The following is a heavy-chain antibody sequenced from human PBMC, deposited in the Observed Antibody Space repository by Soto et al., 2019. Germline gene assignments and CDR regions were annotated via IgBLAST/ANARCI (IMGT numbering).Heavy chain of an antibody. CDR2: IYYSGST. V-gene: IGHV4-59*01. CDR1: GVSISSYY. J-gene: IGHJ4*02. D-gene: IGHD5-12*01. CDR3: ARAHRERWLQFYLDY. Sequence: SETLSLTCTVSGVSISSYYWSWIRQPPGKGLEWIGYIYYSGSTNYNPSLKSRVTISVDTSKNQFSLKLSSVTAADTAVYYCARAHRERWLQFYLDYWGQGTLVTVSS.